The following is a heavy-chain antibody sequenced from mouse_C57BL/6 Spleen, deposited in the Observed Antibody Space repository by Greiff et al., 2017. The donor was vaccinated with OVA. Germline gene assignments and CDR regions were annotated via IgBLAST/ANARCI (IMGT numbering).Heavy chain of an antibody. V-gene: IGHV1-64*01. CDR1: GYTFTSYW. D-gene: IGHD2-3*01. J-gene: IGHJ4*01. Sequence: QVQLQQPGAELVKPGASVKLSCKASGYTFTSYWMHWVKQRPGQGLEWIGMIHPNSGSTNYNEKFKSKATLTVDKSSSTAYMQLSSLTSEDSAVYYCAREDFGYYSYAMDYWGQGTSVTVSS. CDR3: AREDFGYYSYAMDY. CDR2: IHPNSGST.